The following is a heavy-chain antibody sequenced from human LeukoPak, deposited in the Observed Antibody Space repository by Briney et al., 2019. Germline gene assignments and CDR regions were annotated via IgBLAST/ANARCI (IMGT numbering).Heavy chain of an antibody. D-gene: IGHD3-9*01. J-gene: IGHJ4*02. CDR2: IYSGGST. CDR1: GFTFSSYG. Sequence: PGGSLRLSCAASGFTFSSYGMHWVRQAPGKGLEWVSVIYSGGSTYYADSVKGRFTISRDNSKNTLYLQMNSLRAEDTAVYYCARDLTGYLGYWGQGTLVTVSS. CDR3: ARDLTGYLGY. V-gene: IGHV3-NL1*01.